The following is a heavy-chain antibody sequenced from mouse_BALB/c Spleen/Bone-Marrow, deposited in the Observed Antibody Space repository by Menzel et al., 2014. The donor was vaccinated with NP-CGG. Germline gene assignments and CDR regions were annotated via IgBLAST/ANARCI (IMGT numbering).Heavy chain of an antibody. D-gene: IGHD2-12*01. Sequence: VQLQQSGPELVKPGASVKVSCKASGYAFTRYNMYWVKQSHGKSLEWIGYIDPYSGGTNYNQKFRGKATLTVDKSSSTAYMHLNSLTSEDSAVYYCARELSRAMDYWGQGTSVTVSS. CDR3: ARELSRAMDY. CDR2: IDPYSGGT. CDR1: GYAFTRYN. V-gene: IGHV1S135*01. J-gene: IGHJ4*01.